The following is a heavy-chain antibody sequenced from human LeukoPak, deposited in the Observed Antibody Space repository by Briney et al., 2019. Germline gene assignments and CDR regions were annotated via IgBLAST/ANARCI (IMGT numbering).Heavy chain of an antibody. CDR3: AKDHPWSTMVRGVPLYYYYGMDV. D-gene: IGHD3-10*01. V-gene: IGHV3-30*18. J-gene: IGHJ6*02. CDR1: GFTFSNFG. Sequence: GGSLRRSCAASGFTFSNFGIHWVRQAPGKGLEWVAVISYDGDYKYYADSVKGRFTISRDNSKNTLYLQMNSLRTEDTAVYYCAKDHPWSTMVRGVPLYYYYGMDVWGQGTTVAVSS. CDR2: ISYDGDYK.